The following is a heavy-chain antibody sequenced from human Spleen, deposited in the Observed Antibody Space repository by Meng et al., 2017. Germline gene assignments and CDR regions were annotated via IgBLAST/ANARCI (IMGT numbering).Heavy chain of an antibody. J-gene: IGHJ4*02. CDR2: INPSDGIT. V-gene: IGHV1-46*03. CDR3: TSYGDFAFLGF. Sequence: VQRVQPGAEVKNPGAHVKVSCKASGYTFTKYLMPWDRQAPGQGLEWMGMINPSDGITNFAQRFQGKVIMTRDMSTSTVYMELAGLRSEATAVYYCTSYGDFAFLGFWGQGTLVTVSS. D-gene: IGHD4-17*01. CDR1: GYTFTKYL.